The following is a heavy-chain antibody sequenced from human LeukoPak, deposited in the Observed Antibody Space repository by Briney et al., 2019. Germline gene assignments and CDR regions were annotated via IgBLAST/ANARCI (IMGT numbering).Heavy chain of an antibody. CDR3: ARGVIGYYYDSSGYPHDAFDI. CDR2: INPNSGGT. Sequence: ASVKVSCKASGYTFTGYYMHWVRQAPGQGLEWRGRINPNSGGTNYAQKLQGRVTMTTDTSTSTAYMELRSLRSDDTAVYYCARGVIGYYYDSSGYPHDAFDIWGQGTMVTVSS. CDR1: GYTFTGYY. D-gene: IGHD3-22*01. V-gene: IGHV1-2*06. J-gene: IGHJ3*02.